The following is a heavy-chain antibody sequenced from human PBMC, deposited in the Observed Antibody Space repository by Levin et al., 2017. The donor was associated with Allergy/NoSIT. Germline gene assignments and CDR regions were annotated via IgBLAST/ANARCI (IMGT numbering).Heavy chain of an antibody. J-gene: IGHJ3*02. CDR1: GFTFSSYS. CDR3: ARSFLASSGSGSYYRADAFDS. V-gene: IGHV3-21*01. Sequence: GGSLRLSCAASGFTFSSYSMNWVRQGPGKGLEWVSSISSSSSYIYYADSVKGRFTISRDNAKNSLYLQMNSLRAEDTAVYYCARSFLASSGSGSYYRADAFDSWGQGTMVTVSS. D-gene: IGHD3-10*01. CDR2: ISSSSSYI.